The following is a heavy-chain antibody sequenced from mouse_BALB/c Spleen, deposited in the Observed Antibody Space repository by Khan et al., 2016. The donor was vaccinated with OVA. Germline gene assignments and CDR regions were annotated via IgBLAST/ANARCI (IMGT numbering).Heavy chain of an antibody. CDR2: IYPGSGNT. CDR3: ARSEGFDY. J-gene: IGHJ2*01. CDR1: DYTFTDFY. V-gene: IGHV1-77*01. Sequence: QIQLVQSGAELARPGASVKLSCKASDYTFTDFYINWVKQRTGQGLEWIGEIYPGSGNTYYNEKFKGKATLTADKSSSTAYMQLSSLTSEDSAVYFCARSEGFDYWGQGNTRTVSS.